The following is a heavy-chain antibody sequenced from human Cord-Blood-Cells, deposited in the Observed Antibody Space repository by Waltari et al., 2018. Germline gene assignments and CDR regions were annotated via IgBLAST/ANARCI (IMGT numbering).Heavy chain of an antibody. CDR3: ARTSNWARGDY. V-gene: IGHV3-53*01. CDR2: IYSGGRT. J-gene: IGHJ4*02. CDR1: GFPVSSNY. Sequence: EVQLVESGGGLIQPGGSLRLSCAASGFPVSSNYMIWVRQAPGKGLKWVSVIYSGGRTYYADSVKGRFTISRDNSKNTLYLQMNSLRAEDTAVYYCARTSNWARGDYWGQGTLVTVSS. D-gene: IGHD7-27*01.